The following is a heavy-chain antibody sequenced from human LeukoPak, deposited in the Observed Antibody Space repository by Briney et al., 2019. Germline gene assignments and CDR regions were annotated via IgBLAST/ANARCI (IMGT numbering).Heavy chain of an antibody. CDR2: IYYSGST. J-gene: IGHJ4*02. Sequence: SETLSLTCTVSGGFIGSGDYYWSWIRQHPGKGLEWIGYIYYSGSTYYNPSLKSRVTISVDTSKNQFSLKLSSVTAADTAVYYCARRSSYGLGNSGFDYWGQGTLVTVSS. D-gene: IGHD4-23*01. CDR1: GGFIGSGDYY. CDR3: ARRSSYGLGNSGFDY. V-gene: IGHV4-30-4*08.